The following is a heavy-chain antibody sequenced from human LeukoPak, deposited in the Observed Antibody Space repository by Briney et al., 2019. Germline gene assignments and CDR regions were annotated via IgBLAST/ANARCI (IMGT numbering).Heavy chain of an antibody. V-gene: IGHV1-69*13. D-gene: IGHD2-21*02. J-gene: IGHJ3*02. CDR2: IIPIFGTA. Sequence: SVKVSCKASGGTFSSYAISWVRQAPGQGLEWMGAIIPIFGTANYAQKFQGRVTITADESTSTAYMELSSLRSEDTAVYYCARDRGDCGGDCYSPLHDAFDIWGQGTMVTVSS. CDR1: GGTFSSYA. CDR3: ARDRGDCGGDCYSPLHDAFDI.